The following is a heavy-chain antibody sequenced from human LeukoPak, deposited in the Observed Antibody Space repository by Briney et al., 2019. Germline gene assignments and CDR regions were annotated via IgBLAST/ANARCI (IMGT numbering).Heavy chain of an antibody. Sequence: GGSLRLSCAASGFTFSSYSMNWVRQAPGKGLEWVSYISSSSSTIYYADSVKGRFTISRDNAKNSLYLQMNSLRAEDTAVYYCARVVAVAGRGDVFDIWGQGTMVTVSS. CDR2: ISSSSSTI. V-gene: IGHV3-48*01. CDR1: GFTFSSYS. D-gene: IGHD6-19*01. J-gene: IGHJ3*02. CDR3: ARVVAVAGRGDVFDI.